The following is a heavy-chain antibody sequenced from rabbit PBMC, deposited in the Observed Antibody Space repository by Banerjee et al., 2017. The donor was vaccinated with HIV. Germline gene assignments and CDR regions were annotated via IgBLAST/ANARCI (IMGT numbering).Heavy chain of an antibody. V-gene: IGHV1S40*01. D-gene: IGHD7-1*01. J-gene: IGHJ4*01. CDR2: FNIGDGKN. CDR1: GSDISSYS. CDR3: VRETETYAGYAGYGYYFDL. Sequence: QSLEESGGDLVKPGASLTLTCTASGSDISSYSMCWVRQAPGKGLEWIACFNIGDGKNYYASWAKGRFTISKTSSTTVTLQMTSLTAADTATYFCVRETETYAGYAGYGYYFDLWGQGTLVTVS.